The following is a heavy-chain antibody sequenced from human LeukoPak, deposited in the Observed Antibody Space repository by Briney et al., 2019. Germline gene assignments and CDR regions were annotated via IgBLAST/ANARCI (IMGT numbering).Heavy chain of an antibody. J-gene: IGHJ4*02. CDR2: TYYRTKWYR. CDR1: GDSVSRNTAI. V-gene: IGHV6-1*01. CDR3: VRSGYGTAAGLFDS. D-gene: IGHD1/OR15-1a*01. Sequence: SQTLSLTCAISGDSVSRNTAIWNWIRQSPSRGLEWLGRTYYRTKWYRESAVAVQSRISINPDTSNNQFSLQPNSVTPGDTAVYYCVRSGYGTAAGLFDSWGQGTLVTVSS.